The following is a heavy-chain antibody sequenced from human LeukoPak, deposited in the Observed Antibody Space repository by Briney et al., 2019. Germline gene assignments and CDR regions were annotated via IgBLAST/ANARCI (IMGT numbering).Heavy chain of an antibody. Sequence: SETLSLTCTVSGGAISNYLWSWIRQPAGKGLEWIGLIYPTGITSYNPSFKSRVTMLIDTSKHHFSLMLTSVTAADTAVYYCAGISGTYHLDYWGQGTLVTVSS. J-gene: IGHJ4*02. CDR1: GGAISNYL. CDR2: IYPTGIT. D-gene: IGHD1-26*01. V-gene: IGHV4-4*07. CDR3: AGISGTYHLDY.